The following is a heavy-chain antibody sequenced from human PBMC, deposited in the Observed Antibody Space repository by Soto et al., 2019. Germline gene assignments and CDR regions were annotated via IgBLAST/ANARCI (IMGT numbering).Heavy chain of an antibody. Sequence: QVQLVQSGAEVKKPGASVKVSCKASGYTFTSYYMHWVRQAPGQGLEWMGIINPSGGSTSYAQKFQGRVTMTRDTSTSTVYMELSSLRSEDTAVYYCARSPFGYSSSWYFSNWFDPWGQGTLVTVSS. J-gene: IGHJ5*02. V-gene: IGHV1-46*03. CDR1: GYTFTSYY. CDR2: INPSGGST. D-gene: IGHD6-13*01. CDR3: ARSPFGYSSSWYFSNWFDP.